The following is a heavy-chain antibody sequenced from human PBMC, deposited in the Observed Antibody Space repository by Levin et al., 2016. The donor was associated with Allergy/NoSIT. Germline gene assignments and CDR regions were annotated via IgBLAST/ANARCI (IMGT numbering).Heavy chain of an antibody. CDR2: IDPSDSYT. V-gene: IGHV5-10-1*01. CDR3: ARHAQYRLPDRDYYYYMDV. J-gene: IGHJ6*03. Sequence: VRQMPGKGLEWMGRIDPSDSYTNYSPSFQGHVTISADKSISTAYLQWSSLKASDTAMYYCARHAQYRLPDRDYYYYMDVWGKGTTVTVSS. D-gene: IGHD2-2*01.